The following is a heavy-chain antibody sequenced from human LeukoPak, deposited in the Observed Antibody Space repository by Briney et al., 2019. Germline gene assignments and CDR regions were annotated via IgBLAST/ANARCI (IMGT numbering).Heavy chain of an antibody. CDR3: ARTSYYYDSSGYYTYFDY. CDR2: IYYSGST. J-gene: IGHJ4*02. CDR1: GGSISSYY. V-gene: IGHV4-59*08. Sequence: SETLSLTCTVSGGSISSYYWSWIRRPPGKGLGWIGYIYYSGSTNYNPSLKSRVTISVDTSKNQFSLKLSSVTAADTAVYYCARTSYYYDSSGYYTYFDYWGQGTLVTVSS. D-gene: IGHD3-22*01.